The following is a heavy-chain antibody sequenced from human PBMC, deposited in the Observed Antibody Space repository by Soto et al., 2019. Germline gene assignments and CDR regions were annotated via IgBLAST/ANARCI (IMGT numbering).Heavy chain of an antibody. Sequence: QITLKESGPTLVKPTQTLTLTCTFSGFSLSTSGVGVAWIRQPPGEALEWLALIYWDADKRYRPSLESRLTITKDTSKNQVVLTRPNMDSVDTATYYCAYLPCSGGSCYWFSFSGMDVWGQGTTVTVSS. CDR2: IYWDADK. J-gene: IGHJ6*02. D-gene: IGHD2-15*01. CDR3: AYLPCSGGSCYWFSFSGMDV. V-gene: IGHV2-5*02. CDR1: GFSLSTSGVG.